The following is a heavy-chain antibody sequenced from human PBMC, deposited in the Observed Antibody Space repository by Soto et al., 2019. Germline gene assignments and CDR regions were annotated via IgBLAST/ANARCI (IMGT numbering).Heavy chain of an antibody. J-gene: IGHJ2*01. CDR3: ARGKEVSGYWFFDL. CDR1: GHIFTDFF. CDR2: TNSNSGGT. V-gene: IGHV1-2*02. Sequence: QAQLVQSGAEVKQPGASVKVSCKASGHIFTDFFMHWVRQAPGQGLEWMGWTNSNSGGTKYAQKFQGRVTMTRATSISTAYMDLSRLTSDDTAVYYCARGKEVSGYWFFDLWGRGTLVTVSS. D-gene: IGHD1-26*01.